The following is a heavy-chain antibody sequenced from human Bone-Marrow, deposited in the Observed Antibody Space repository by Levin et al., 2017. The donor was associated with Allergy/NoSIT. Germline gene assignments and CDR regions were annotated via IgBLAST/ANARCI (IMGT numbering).Heavy chain of an antibody. D-gene: IGHD2-15*01. CDR1: GFTVNNNF. Sequence: VGSLRLSCAASGFTVNNNFMIWFRQAPGKGLEWVSLIYSGGITHYADSVKGRFTISRDSSKNTLYLQMNSLRAEDTAVYYCARDRTCNGGSCYGSWGQGTLVTVSS. CDR2: IYSGGIT. J-gene: IGHJ4*02. V-gene: IGHV3-53*01. CDR3: ARDRTCNGGSCYGS.